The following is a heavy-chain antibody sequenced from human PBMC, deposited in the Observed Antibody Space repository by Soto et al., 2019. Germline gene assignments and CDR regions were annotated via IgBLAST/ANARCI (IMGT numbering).Heavy chain of an antibody. CDR2: INHSGST. CDR1: GGSFSGYY. V-gene: IGHV4-34*01. Sequence: PSETLSLTWAVYGGSFSGYYWSWIRQPPGKGLEWIGEINHSGSTNYNPSLKSRVTISVDTSKNQFSLKLSSVTAADAAVYYCARERVGSGYDPNLDYWGQGTLVTVSS. CDR3: ARERVGSGYDPNLDY. D-gene: IGHD5-12*01. J-gene: IGHJ4*02.